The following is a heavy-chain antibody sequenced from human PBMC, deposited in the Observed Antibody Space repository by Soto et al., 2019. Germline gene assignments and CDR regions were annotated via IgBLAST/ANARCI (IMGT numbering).Heavy chain of an antibody. CDR1: GGSISSGDYY. Sequence: QVQLQESGPGLVKPSQTLSLTCTVSGGSISSGDYYWSWIHQPPGKGLEWIGYIYYSGSTYYNPSLKSRVTISVDTSKNQFSLKLSSVTAADTAVYYCARVYPLRFLQWLSDYYYGMVVWGQGTTVTVSS. CDR2: IYYSGST. J-gene: IGHJ6*02. D-gene: IGHD3-3*01. CDR3: ARVYPLRFLQWLSDYYYGMVV. V-gene: IGHV4-30-4*01.